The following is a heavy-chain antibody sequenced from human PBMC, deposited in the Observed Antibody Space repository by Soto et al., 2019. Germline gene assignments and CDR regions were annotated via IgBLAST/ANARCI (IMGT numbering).Heavy chain of an antibody. D-gene: IGHD5-12*01. CDR2: TTAILGTR. J-gene: IGHJ4*02. Sequence: QVQLVQSGAEVKKPGYSVKVSCKASGDTLSHYCVSWVRQVPGKGLEWMGGTTAILGTRDYAQKFQGRMTITADESTSTSYMELNSLTSDDTAVYYCAAGDSSDIGDHWGQGTLVTVSS. CDR3: AAGDSSDIGDH. CDR1: GDTLSHYC. V-gene: IGHV1-69*01.